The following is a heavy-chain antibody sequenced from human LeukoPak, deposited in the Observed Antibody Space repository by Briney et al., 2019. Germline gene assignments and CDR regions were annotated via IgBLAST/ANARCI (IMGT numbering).Heavy chain of an antibody. Sequence: PGRSLRLSCAASGFTFSSYAMHWVRQAPGKGLEWVAVISYDGSNKYYADSVKGRFTISRDNSKNTLYLQMNSLRAEDTAVYYCARVSEYSSSSLLDYWGQGTLVTVSS. CDR3: ARVSEYSSSSLLDY. CDR2: ISYDGSNK. CDR1: GFTFSSYA. J-gene: IGHJ4*02. D-gene: IGHD6-6*01. V-gene: IGHV3-30-3*01.